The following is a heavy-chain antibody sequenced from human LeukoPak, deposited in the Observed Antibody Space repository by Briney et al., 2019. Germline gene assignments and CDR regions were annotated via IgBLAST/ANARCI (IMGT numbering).Heavy chain of an antibody. CDR2: ISSSSSSYT. V-gene: IGHV3-11*06. J-gene: IGHJ4*02. D-gene: IGHD3-10*01. CDR3: ARGGGSGTFDY. CDR1: GFTFSDYY. Sequence: PGGSLRLSCAASGFTFSDYYMSWIRQAPGKGLEWVSCISSSSSSYTNYADSVKGRFTISRDNAKNSLYLQMDSLRAEDTAVYYCARGGGSGTFDYWGQGTLVTVSS.